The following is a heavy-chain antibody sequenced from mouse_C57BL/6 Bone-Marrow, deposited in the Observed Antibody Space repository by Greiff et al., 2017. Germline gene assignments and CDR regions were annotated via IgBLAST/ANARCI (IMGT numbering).Heavy chain of an antibody. CDR2: ISDGGSYT. Sequence: EVMLVESGGGLVKPGGSLKLSCAASGFTFSSYAMSWVRQTPEKRLEWVATISDGGSYTYYPDNVKGRFTISRDNAKNNLYLQMSHLKSEDTAMYYCARDAYYYGSPYYLDYWGQGTTLTVSS. CDR1: GFTFSSYA. D-gene: IGHD1-1*01. J-gene: IGHJ2*01. CDR3: ARDAYYYGSPYYLDY. V-gene: IGHV5-4*01.